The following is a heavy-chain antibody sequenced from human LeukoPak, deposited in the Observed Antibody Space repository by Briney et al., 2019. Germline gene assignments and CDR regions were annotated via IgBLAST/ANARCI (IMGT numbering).Heavy chain of an antibody. CDR2: IYSGGST. D-gene: IGHD3-10*01. CDR3: ARDSITMVRGVIINYYGMDV. V-gene: IGHV3-53*01. J-gene: IGHJ6*02. Sequence: GGSLRLSCAASGFTVSSNYMSWVRQAPGKGLEWVSVIYSGGSTYYADSVKGRFTISRDNSKNTLYLQMNSLRAEDTAVYYCARDSITMVRGVIINYYGMDVWGQGTTATVSS. CDR1: GFTVSSNY.